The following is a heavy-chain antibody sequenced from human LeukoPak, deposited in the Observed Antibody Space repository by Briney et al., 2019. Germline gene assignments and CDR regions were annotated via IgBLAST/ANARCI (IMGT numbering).Heavy chain of an antibody. Sequence: ASVKVSCKASGYTFTSYGISWVRQASGQGLEWMGWISAYNGNTNYAQKLQGRVTMTTDTSTSTAYMELRSLRSDDTAVYYCARQGLWFGELSPYNWFDPWGQGTLVTVSS. J-gene: IGHJ5*02. CDR2: ISAYNGNT. D-gene: IGHD3-10*01. CDR1: GYTFTSYG. V-gene: IGHV1-18*01. CDR3: ARQGLWFGELSPYNWFDP.